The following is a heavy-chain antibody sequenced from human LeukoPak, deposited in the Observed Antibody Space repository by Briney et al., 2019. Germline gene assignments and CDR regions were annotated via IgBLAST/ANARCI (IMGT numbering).Heavy chain of an antibody. J-gene: IGHJ1*01. CDR1: GFTFNIYS. Sequence: PGGSLRLSCAASGFTFNIYSMNWVRQAPGKGLEWVSYISSSSSTIHYVDSVKGRFTISRDNSKNTLYLQMNSLRVEDTAVYYCAKEIYGDSTGARFQHWGQGTLLTVSS. CDR2: ISSSSSTI. V-gene: IGHV3-48*01. D-gene: IGHD4-17*01. CDR3: AKEIYGDSTGARFQH.